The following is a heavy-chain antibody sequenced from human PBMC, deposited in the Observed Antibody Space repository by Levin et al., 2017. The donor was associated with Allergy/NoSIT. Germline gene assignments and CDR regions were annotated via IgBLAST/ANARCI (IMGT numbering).Heavy chain of an antibody. J-gene: IGHJ4*02. CDR2: ISGGGHST. V-gene: IGHV3-23*01. CDR1: QFTFSSYA. CDR3: AKGDWTFCSGGGCYYQPNVHFDY. D-gene: IGHD2-15*01. Sequence: QAGGSLRLSCAASQFTFSSYAMSWVRQAPGEGLEWVSGISGGGHSTYYADSVKGRFTISRDNSKNTLYLQMNSLRAEDTAIYYCAKGDWTFCSGGGCYYQPNVHFDYWGQGTLVTVSS.